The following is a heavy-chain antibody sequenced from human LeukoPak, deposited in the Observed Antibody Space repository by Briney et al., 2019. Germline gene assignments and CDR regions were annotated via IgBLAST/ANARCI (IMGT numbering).Heavy chain of an antibody. J-gene: IGHJ6*02. D-gene: IGHD6-6*01. CDR2: ISGSGDST. Sequence: GGSLRLSCAASGFTFSDYYMSWIRQAPGKGLAWVSGISGSGDSTYYADSVKGRFTISRDNSKNTLYLQLNSLRAEDTAVYYCARDSSTSNYYYGMDVWGQGTTVTVSS. CDR1: GFTFSDYY. V-gene: IGHV3-23*01. CDR3: ARDSSTSNYYYGMDV.